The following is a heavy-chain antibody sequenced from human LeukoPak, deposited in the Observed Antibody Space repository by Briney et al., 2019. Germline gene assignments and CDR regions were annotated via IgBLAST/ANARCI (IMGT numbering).Heavy chain of an antibody. Sequence: GGSLRLSCAACGFTFSDYEMNWVRQAPGKGLEWVSYISFTGNTIKYADSVKGRFTISRDNAQNSLYLQMNSLRAEDTALYYCAKDRQSSGVDAFDIWGQGTMVTVSS. CDR3: AKDRQSSGVDAFDI. CDR1: GFTFSDYE. CDR2: ISFTGNTI. D-gene: IGHD6-19*01. V-gene: IGHV3-48*03. J-gene: IGHJ3*02.